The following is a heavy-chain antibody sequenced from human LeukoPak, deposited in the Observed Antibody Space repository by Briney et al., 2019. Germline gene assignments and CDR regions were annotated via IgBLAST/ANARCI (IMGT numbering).Heavy chain of an antibody. CDR2: ISYNGNQ. J-gene: IGHJ3*02. V-gene: IGHV3-30-3*01. CDR1: GFTFVNYG. Sequence: GRSLRLSCAASGFTFVNYGSHWVRQAPVKALEWVAFISYNGNQKYGDSVKGRFTISRDNSKNTLYLQVSGLRPEDTAVYYCARDPLDISRWTNAFDIWGQGTMVSVSS. D-gene: IGHD2-2*03. CDR3: ARDPLDISRWTNAFDI.